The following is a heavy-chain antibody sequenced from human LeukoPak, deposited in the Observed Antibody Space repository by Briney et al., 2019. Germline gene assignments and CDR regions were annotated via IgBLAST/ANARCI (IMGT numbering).Heavy chain of an antibody. Sequence: SETLSLTCTVSGGSISSYYWSWIRQPPGKGLEWIGYIYYSGSTNYNPSLKSRVTISVDTSKNQFSLKLSSVTAADTAVYYCARDVVVEYYFDYWGQGTLVTVSS. CDR3: ARDVVVEYYFDY. V-gene: IGHV4-59*12. D-gene: IGHD2-15*01. CDR1: GGSISSYY. CDR2: IYYSGST. J-gene: IGHJ4*02.